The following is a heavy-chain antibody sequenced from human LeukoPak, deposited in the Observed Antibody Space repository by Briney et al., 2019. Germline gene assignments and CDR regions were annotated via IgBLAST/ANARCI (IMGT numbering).Heavy chain of an antibody. CDR2: IYHSGST. Sequence: PSETLSLTCPVSGDTVNTRRYYWGWIRQPPGKGLEWIGSIYHSGSTYYEPSLRSRVTISIDTSRNQFSLNLTSVTTADPALYFWARREIVKWGFDYWGQGTLVTVSS. CDR3: ARREIVKWGFDY. V-gene: IGHV4-39*01. J-gene: IGHJ4*02. D-gene: IGHD1-26*01. CDR1: GDTVNTRRYY.